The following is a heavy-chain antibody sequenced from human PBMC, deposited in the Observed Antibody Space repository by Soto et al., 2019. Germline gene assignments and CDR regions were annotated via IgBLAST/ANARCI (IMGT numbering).Heavy chain of an antibody. CDR1: GFTFSSYG. CDR3: AKGGGSSYDYYFDY. Sequence: GGSLRLSCAASGFTFSSYGLHWVRQAPGKGLEWVAVMSNDGNKKYYADSVQGRFTISRDNSKNMLSLQMNSLRTEDTAVYYCAKGGGSSYDYYFDYWGQGTLVTVSS. V-gene: IGHV3-30*18. D-gene: IGHD6-6*01. J-gene: IGHJ4*01. CDR2: MSNDGNKK.